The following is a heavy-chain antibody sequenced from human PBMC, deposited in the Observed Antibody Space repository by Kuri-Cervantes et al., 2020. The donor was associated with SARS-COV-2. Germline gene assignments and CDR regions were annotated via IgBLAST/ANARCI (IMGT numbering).Heavy chain of an antibody. CDR3: AKDAGWGYDFWSGGFDY. J-gene: IGHJ4*02. CDR1: GGSISSSSYY. D-gene: IGHD3-3*01. Sequence: SETLSLTCTVSGGSISSSSYYWGWIRQPPGKGLEWIGSIYYSGSTYYNPSLKSRVTISVDTSKNQFSLKLSSVTAADTAVYYCAKDAGWGYDFWSGGFDYWGQGTLVTVSS. V-gene: IGHV4-39*02. CDR2: IYYSGST.